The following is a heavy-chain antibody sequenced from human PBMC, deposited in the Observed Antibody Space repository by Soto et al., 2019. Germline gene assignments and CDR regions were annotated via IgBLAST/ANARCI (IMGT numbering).Heavy chain of an antibody. V-gene: IGHV3-7*04. CDR2: IKQDGSEK. CDR1: GFTFSSYW. J-gene: IGHJ4*02. CDR3: ARAPYYDFWSGPDCYFDY. D-gene: IGHD3-3*01. Sequence: GGSLRLSCAASGFTFSSYWMSWVRQAPGKGLEWVANIKQDGSEKYYVDSVKGRFTISRDNAKNSLYLQMNSLRAEDTAVYYCARAPYYDFWSGPDCYFDYWGQGTLVTVSS.